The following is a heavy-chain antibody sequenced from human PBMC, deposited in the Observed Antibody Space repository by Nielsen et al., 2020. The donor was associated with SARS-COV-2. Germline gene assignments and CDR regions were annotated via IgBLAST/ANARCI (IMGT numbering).Heavy chain of an antibody. D-gene: IGHD3-10*01. Sequence: SETLSLTCTVSGGSISSYYWSWIWQPPGKGLEWIGYIYYSGSTNYNPSLKSRVTISVDTSKNQFSLKLSSVTAADTAVYYCARGSAVWGYYGSGSYSTYFDYWGQGTLVTVSS. J-gene: IGHJ4*02. CDR3: ARGSAVWGYYGSGSYSTYFDY. CDR2: IYYSGST. V-gene: IGHV4-59*01. CDR1: GGSISSYY.